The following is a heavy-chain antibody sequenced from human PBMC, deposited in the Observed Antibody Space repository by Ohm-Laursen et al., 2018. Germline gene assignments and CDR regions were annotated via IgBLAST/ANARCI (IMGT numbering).Heavy chain of an antibody. D-gene: IGHD5-18*01. CDR2: IYHSGST. Sequence: SETLSLTCAVSGYSISSGYYWGWIRQPPGKGLEWIGSIYHSGSTYYNPSLKSRVTISVDTSKNQFSLKLSSVTAADTAVYYCARPEGSRGYSYGYFDYWGQGTLVTVSS. J-gene: IGHJ4*02. CDR1: GYSISSGYY. CDR3: ARPEGSRGYSYGYFDY. V-gene: IGHV4-38-2*01.